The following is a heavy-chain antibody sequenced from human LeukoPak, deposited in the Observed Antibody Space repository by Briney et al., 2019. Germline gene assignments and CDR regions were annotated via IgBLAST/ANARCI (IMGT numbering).Heavy chain of an antibody. CDR1: GFTFDDYG. J-gene: IGHJ4*02. V-gene: IGHV3-20*04. CDR2: INWNGGST. Sequence: RPRGSLRLSCAASGFTFDDYGMSWVRQVPGEGLEWVSGINWNGGSTGYADSVRGRFTISRDNAKNSLYLQMSSLSAEDTALYYCVRSFNTYGYPTGYWGQGTLVTVSS. D-gene: IGHD6-13*01. CDR3: VRSFNTYGYPTGY.